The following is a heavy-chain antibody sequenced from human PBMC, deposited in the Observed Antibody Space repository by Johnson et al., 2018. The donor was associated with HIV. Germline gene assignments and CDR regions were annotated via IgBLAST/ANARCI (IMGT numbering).Heavy chain of an antibody. D-gene: IGHD6-13*01. V-gene: IGHV3-20*04. J-gene: IGHJ3*02. CDR2: INWNGGST. CDR1: GFTFSSYA. Sequence: QLVESGGGLVQPGGSLRLSCAASGFTFSSYAMSWVRQAPGKGLEWVSGINWNGGSTGYADSVKGRFTISRDNAKNSLYLQMNSLRAEDTALYYCARDHLSSRGAFDIWGQGTMVTVSS. CDR3: ARDHLSSRGAFDI.